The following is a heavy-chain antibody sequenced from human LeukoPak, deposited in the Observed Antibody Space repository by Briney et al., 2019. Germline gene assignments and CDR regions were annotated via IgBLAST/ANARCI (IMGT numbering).Heavy chain of an antibody. CDR3: ARDVPDY. D-gene: IGHD3-10*02. Sequence: ASVKVSCKASGYTFTGYYIHWVRQAPGQGPEWMGWINPNSGGTNYAQKFQGRVTMTRDTSISTAYMELSSLRSDDTAVYYCARDVPDYWGQGTLVTVSS. V-gene: IGHV1-2*02. CDR1: GYTFTGYY. CDR2: INPNSGGT. J-gene: IGHJ4*02.